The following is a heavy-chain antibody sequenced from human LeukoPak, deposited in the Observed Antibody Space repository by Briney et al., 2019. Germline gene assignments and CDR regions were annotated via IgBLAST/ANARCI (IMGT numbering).Heavy chain of an antibody. CDR2: IGRSASTI. CDR3: ARVSEAGLYFFDY. J-gene: IGHJ4*02. D-gene: IGHD6-13*01. CDR1: GFAFSDYY. V-gene: IGHV3-11*01. Sequence: GGSRRLSCAASGFAFSDYYMSWIRQAPGKGLEWVASIGRSASTIYYADSVKGRFTISRDNAKNSLYLQMSSLRAEDTAVYHCARVSEAGLYFFDYWGQGTLVTVSS.